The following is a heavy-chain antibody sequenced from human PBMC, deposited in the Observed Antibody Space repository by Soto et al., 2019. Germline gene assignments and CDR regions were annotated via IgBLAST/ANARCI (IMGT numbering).Heavy chain of an antibody. Sequence: EVQLLESGGGLVQPGGSLRLSCAASGFTFSSYAMSWVRQAPGKGLEWVSAISGSGGSTYYADSVKGRFTISRDKSKNTLDLQMNSLRAEDTAGYYCANLVTALAGERGVDGWGQGTLVSVSS. V-gene: IGHV3-23*01. J-gene: IGHJ4*02. D-gene: IGHD2-21*02. CDR1: GFTFSSYA. CDR2: ISGSGGST. CDR3: ANLVTALAGERGVDG.